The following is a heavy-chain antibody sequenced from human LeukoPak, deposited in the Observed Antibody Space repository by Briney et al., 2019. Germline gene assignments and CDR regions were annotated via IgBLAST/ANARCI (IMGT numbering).Heavy chain of an antibody. CDR3: ASSGSLQPDY. Sequence: GGSLRLSCAASGFTFSSYAMHWVRQAPGKGLEWVAVISYDRSNKYYADSVKGRFTISRDNSKNTLYLQMNSLRAEDTAVYYCASSGSLQPDYWGQGTLVTVSS. CDR2: ISYDRSNK. V-gene: IGHV3-30-3*01. CDR1: GFTFSSYA. J-gene: IGHJ4*02. D-gene: IGHD7-27*01.